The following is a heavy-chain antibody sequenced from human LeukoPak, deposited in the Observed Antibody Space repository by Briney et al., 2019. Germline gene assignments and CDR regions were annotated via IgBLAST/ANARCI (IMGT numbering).Heavy chain of an antibody. V-gene: IGHV1-2*02. J-gene: IGHJ5*02. D-gene: IGHD6-19*01. Sequence: ASVKVSCKASGYTLTGSYMHCVRQAPGQGREWMGWINPNSGGTNYAQKFQGRVTMTRDTTVSTAYMELSRLRSDDTAVYYCATDYVIAVAGAQHNWFDPWGQGTLVTVSS. CDR1: GYTLTGSY. CDR3: ATDYVIAVAGAQHNWFDP. CDR2: INPNSGGT.